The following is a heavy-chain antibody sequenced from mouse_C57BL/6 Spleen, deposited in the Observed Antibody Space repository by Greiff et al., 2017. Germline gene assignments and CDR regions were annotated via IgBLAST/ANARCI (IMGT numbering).Heavy chain of an antibody. V-gene: IGHV1-50*01. D-gene: IGHD2-4*01. CDR1: GYTFTSYW. Sequence: VQLQQPGAELVKPGASVKLSCKASGYTFTSYWMQWVKQRPGQGLEWIGEIDPSDSYTNYNQKFKGKATLPVDTSSSTAYMQLSSLTSEDSAVYYCAIYYDYDDYYAMDYWGQGTSVTVSS. CDR2: IDPSDSYT. CDR3: AIYYDYDDYYAMDY. J-gene: IGHJ4*01.